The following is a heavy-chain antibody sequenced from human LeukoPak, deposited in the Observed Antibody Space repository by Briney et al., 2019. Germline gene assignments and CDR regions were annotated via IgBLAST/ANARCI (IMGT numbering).Heavy chain of an antibody. CDR2: INHSGST. Sequence: SETLSLTCAVYGGSFSGYYWSWIRQPPGRGLEWIGEINHSGSTNYNPSLKSRVTISVDTSKNQFSLKLSSVTAADTAVYYCARAIGGFYDYVWGSPFDYWGQGTLVTVSS. CDR1: GGSFSGYY. J-gene: IGHJ4*02. V-gene: IGHV4-34*01. CDR3: ARAIGGFYDYVWGSPFDY. D-gene: IGHD3-16*01.